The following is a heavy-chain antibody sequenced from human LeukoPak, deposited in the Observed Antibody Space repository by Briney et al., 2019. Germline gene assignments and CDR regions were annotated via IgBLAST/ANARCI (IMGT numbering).Heavy chain of an antibody. CDR2: INPNSGGT. J-gene: IGHJ4*02. Sequence: GASAKVSCMDSGYTFTGYHMHWVRQAPGQGLEWMGWINPNSGGTNYAQKFQGRVTMTRDTSISTAYMELSRLRSDDTAVYYCARTYNWNDAFDYWGQGTLVTVSS. D-gene: IGHD1-1*01. CDR3: ARTYNWNDAFDY. CDR1: GYTFTGYH. V-gene: IGHV1-2*02.